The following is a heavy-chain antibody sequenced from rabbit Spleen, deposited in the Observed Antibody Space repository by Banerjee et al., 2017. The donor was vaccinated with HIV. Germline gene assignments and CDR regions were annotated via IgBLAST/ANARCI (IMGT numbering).Heavy chain of an antibody. CDR1: GVSFSDKDV. CDR3: ARDTASSFSSYGMDL. V-gene: IGHV1S45*01. CDR2: INIVTGKD. J-gene: IGHJ6*01. Sequence: QEQLVESGGGLVKPEGSLTLTCKASGVSFSDKDVMCWVRQAPGKGLEWIACINIVTGKDVYATWAKGRFIMSRTSSTTVTLQMTRLTAADTATYFCARDTASSFSSYGMDLWGQGTLAPS. D-gene: IGHD8-1*01.